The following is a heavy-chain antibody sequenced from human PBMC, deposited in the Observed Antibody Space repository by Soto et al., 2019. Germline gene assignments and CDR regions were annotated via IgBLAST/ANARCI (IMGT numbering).Heavy chain of an antibody. V-gene: IGHV3-7*01. Sequence: GGSLRLSCAASGFTFSSYWMSWVRQAPGKGLEWVANIKQDGSEKYYVDSVKGRFTISRDNAKNSLYLEMNSLRAEDTAVYYCARDGRFNWNPPGYWGQGTLVTVSS. D-gene: IGHD1-20*01. CDR2: IKQDGSEK. CDR1: GFTFSSYW. CDR3: ARDGRFNWNPPGY. J-gene: IGHJ4*02.